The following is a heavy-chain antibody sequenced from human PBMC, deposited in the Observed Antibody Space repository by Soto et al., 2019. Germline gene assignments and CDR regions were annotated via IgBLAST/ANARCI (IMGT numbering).Heavy chain of an antibody. V-gene: IGHV3-33*01. CDR3: ARGAYYYDSSAYSYGMDV. CDR2: IWYDGSNK. Sequence: GGSLRISCAASGFTFSSYGMHWVRKAPGKGLEWVVVIWYDGSNKYYAESVKGPFTISSDNSKNTLYLQMNSLRAEDTAVYYCARGAYYYDSSAYSYGMDVWGQGTTVTVAS. D-gene: IGHD3-22*01. CDR1: GFTFSSYG. J-gene: IGHJ6*02.